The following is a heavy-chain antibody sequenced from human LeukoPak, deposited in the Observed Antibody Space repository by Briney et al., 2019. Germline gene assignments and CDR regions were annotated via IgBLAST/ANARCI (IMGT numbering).Heavy chain of an antibody. V-gene: IGHV3-74*01. CDR3: VRATAVAFDI. CDR1: GFNFNIYW. J-gene: IGHJ4*02. Sequence: TAGSLRLSCAAPGFNFNIYWRHWGCHAPAQGMGLDSLINPDGTSRSHADSVRGRFTISRDNTKNTLYLHMGSLGVEDTAIYYCVRATAVAFDIWGQGALVTVSS. CDR2: INPDGTSR. D-gene: IGHD4-23*01.